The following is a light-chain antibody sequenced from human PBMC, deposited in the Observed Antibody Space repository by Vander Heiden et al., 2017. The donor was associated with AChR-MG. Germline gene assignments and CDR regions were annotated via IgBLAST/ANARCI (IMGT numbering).Light chain of an antibody. CDR3: KQGIHLPPT. CDR2: EVS. V-gene: IGKV2-29*02. CDR1: PSLLYRYRKTY. J-gene: IGKJ1*01. Sequence: IVMTQTPLSLSVSIGQPASISCTSSPSLLYRYRKTYLSWYLQKPGQFPQLLIYEVSSRFSGVPDRFSGSGSGTDFTLKISRVEAEDVGIYYCKQGIHLPPTFGQGTKVEIK.